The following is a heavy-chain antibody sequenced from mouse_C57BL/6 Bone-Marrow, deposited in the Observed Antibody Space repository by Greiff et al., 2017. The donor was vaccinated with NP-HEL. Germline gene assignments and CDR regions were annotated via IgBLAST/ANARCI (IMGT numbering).Heavy chain of an antibody. CDR2: IWSGGSA. CDR1: GFSLTSYG. J-gene: IGHJ3*01. CDR3: ARKGVYGYDEAWFAY. V-gene: IGHV2-2*01. D-gene: IGHD2-2*01. Sequence: QVQLQQSGPGLVQPSQSLSITCTVSGFSLTSYGVHWVRQSPGKGLEWLGVIWSGGSADYNAAFISRLSISKDNSKSQVFFKMNSLQADETAIYYCARKGVYGYDEAWFAYWGQGTLVTVSA.